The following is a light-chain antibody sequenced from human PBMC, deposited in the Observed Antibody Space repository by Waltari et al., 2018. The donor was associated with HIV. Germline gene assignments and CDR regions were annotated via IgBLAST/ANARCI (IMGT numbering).Light chain of an antibody. Sequence: QSVLTQPPSESGTPGQRVTISCSGSRYNIGGNYVYWYQDLPGTAPKLLIYMNNQRPSGVPDRFSGSKSGTSASLAISGLRSEDEAAYYCATWDDSLSGSVLFGGGTKLTVL. CDR1: RYNIGGNY. V-gene: IGLV1-47*01. CDR3: ATWDDSLSGSVL. J-gene: IGLJ2*01. CDR2: MNN.